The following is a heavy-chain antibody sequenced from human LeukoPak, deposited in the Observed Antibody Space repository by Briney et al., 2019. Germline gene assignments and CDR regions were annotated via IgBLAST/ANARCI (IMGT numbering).Heavy chain of an antibody. CDR2: ISAYSGIA. CDR3: ARDRGSGSYYPRFDY. V-gene: IGHV1-18*01. Sequence: ASVKVSCKASGYTFITYGISWVRQAPGQGLEWMGWISAYSGIANYAQKLRGRVTMTTDTSTSTAYMELRSLRSDDTAVYYCARDRGSGSYYPRFDYWGQGTLVTVSS. J-gene: IGHJ4*02. D-gene: IGHD3-10*01. CDR1: GYTFITYG.